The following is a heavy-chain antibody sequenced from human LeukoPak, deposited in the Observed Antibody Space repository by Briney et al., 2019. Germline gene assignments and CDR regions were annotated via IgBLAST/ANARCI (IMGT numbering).Heavy chain of an antibody. J-gene: IGHJ4*02. Sequence: SVKVSCKSSGATFTSYAISWLRQAPGQGLEWMGGSIPIFGTANYAQKFQGRVTITTDESTSTAYMELSSLRSEDTAVYYCASGPHTVVTPGSYWGQGTLVTVSS. CDR3: ASGPHTVVTPGSY. CDR1: GATFTSYA. D-gene: IGHD4-23*01. CDR2: SIPIFGTA. V-gene: IGHV1-69*05.